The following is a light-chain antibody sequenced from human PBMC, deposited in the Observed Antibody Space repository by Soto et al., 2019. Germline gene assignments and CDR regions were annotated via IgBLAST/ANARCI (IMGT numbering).Light chain of an antibody. Sequence: IQLTQSPSSLSASVGDRFTMTCRASQDIAIYLAWYQQKPGEAPKLLIYAASTLYGGVPSRFSGSGSGTEFTLTISSLQPDDFATYYCQQYMSYSFGQGTKVDIK. CDR3: QQYMSYS. CDR1: QDIAIY. J-gene: IGKJ1*01. CDR2: AAS. V-gene: IGKV1-9*01.